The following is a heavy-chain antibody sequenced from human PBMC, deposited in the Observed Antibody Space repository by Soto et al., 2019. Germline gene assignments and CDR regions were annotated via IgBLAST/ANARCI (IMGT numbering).Heavy chain of an antibody. CDR3: ARGYDFWSGYYFY. J-gene: IGHJ4*02. D-gene: IGHD3-3*01. V-gene: IGHV1-69*01. Sequence: QVQLVQSGAEVKKPGSSVKVSCKASGGTFSSYAISWVRQAPGQGLEWMGGIIPIFGTANNAQKFQGRVTTTAEESTSTAYMELSTLSSEDTAVYYCARGYDFWSGYYFYWGQGTLVTVSS. CDR2: IIPIFGTA. CDR1: GGTFSSYA.